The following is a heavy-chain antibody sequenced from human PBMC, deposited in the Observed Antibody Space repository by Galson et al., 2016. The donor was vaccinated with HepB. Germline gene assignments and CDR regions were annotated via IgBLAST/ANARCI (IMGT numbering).Heavy chain of an antibody. CDR3: AKEGWFGELLYGHFDF. CDR2: ISGRGGRI. D-gene: IGHD3-10*01. Sequence: SLRLSCAASGFTFSSFAMSWVRRVPGKGLEWVSAISGRGGRIRYAESVKGRFIISRDNSKNTLAVEMKNLRVEDTAVYYCAKEGWFGELLYGHFDFWGQGTLVTVSS. CDR1: GFTFSSFA. J-gene: IGHJ4*02. V-gene: IGHV3-23*01.